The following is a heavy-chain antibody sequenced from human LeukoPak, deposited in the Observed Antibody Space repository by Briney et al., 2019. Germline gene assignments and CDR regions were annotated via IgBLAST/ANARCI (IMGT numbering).Heavy chain of an antibody. Sequence: GESLKISCTGSGFTFTNYWIGWVRQMPGKGLEWMGIIFPRDSDTRYSPSFQGQVTISADKSISTAHLQWSSLRASDSAMYYCARQAGVSAAIDYWGQGTLVTVSS. V-gene: IGHV5-51*01. CDR3: ARQAGVSAAIDY. CDR1: GFTFTNYW. D-gene: IGHD2-2*01. CDR2: IFPRDSDT. J-gene: IGHJ4*02.